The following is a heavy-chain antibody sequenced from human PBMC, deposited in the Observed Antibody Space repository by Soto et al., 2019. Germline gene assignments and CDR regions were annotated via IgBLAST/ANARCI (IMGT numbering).Heavy chain of an antibody. J-gene: IGHJ6*02. V-gene: IGHV4-59*01. CDR1: GGSISSYY. Sequence: QVQLQESGPGLVKPSETLSLTCTVSGGSISSYYWSWIRQPPGKGLEWIGYIYYSGSTNYNPSLKSRVTLSVDTSKNQFSLKLSSVTAADTAVYYCARGRISMDVWGQGTTVTVSS. D-gene: IGHD2-15*01. CDR2: IYYSGST. CDR3: ARGRISMDV.